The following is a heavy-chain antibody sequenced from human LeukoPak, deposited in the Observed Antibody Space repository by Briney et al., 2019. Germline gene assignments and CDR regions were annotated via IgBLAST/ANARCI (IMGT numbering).Heavy chain of an antibody. V-gene: IGHV3-23*01. J-gene: IGHJ4*02. D-gene: IGHD3-10*01. CDR1: GFTFSSYA. CDR3: ARDGSYYGSLDY. CDR2: ISGSGGST. Sequence: GGSLRLSCAASGFTFSSYAMSWVRRAPGKGLEWVSAISGSGGSTYYADSVKGRFTISRDNSKNTLYLQMNSLRAEDTAVYYCARDGSYYGSLDYWGQGTLVTVSS.